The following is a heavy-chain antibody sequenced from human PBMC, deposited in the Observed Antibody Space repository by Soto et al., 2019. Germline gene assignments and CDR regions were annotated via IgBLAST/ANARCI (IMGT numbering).Heavy chain of an antibody. CDR1: GGTFGNTA. V-gene: IGHV1-69*12. J-gene: IGHJ5*02. Sequence: QVQLVQSGAEVKEPGSSVNVSCKTSGGTFGNTAVTWVRQVPGQGLEWIGGIVPLFGTANYAQKFRGRVMITAAESTSTAYMDVSSLRSDDTAIYYCARDGDPGYSFWSGPLGGGRFDPWGQGTLVTVSS. CDR2: IVPLFGTA. CDR3: ARDGDPGYSFWSGPLGGGRFDP. D-gene: IGHD3-3*01.